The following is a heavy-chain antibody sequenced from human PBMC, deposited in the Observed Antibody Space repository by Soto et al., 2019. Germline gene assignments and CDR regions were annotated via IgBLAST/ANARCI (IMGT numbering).Heavy chain of an antibody. D-gene: IGHD2-2*02. CDR3: AKDRGSGSTSWYNGWFDP. CDR1: GFTFSSYA. V-gene: IGHV3-23*01. CDR2: ISGSGGST. Sequence: EVQLLESGGGLVQPGGSLRLSCAASGFTFSSYAMSWVRQAPGKGLEWVSTISGSGGSTYDADSVKGRFTISRDNSKNTLYLQMNRLRAEDTAVYYCAKDRGSGSTSWYNGWFDPWGQGTLVTVSS. J-gene: IGHJ5*02.